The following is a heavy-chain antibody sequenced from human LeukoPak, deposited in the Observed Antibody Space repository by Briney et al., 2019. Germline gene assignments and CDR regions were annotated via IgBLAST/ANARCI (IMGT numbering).Heavy chain of an antibody. CDR2: ISGSGGST. V-gene: IGHV3-23*01. CDR1: GFTFSSYA. J-gene: IGHJ3*02. CDR3: AKVTGLSDYYDSSGYYYNAFDI. Sequence: PGGSLRLSCAAPGFTFSSYAMSWVRQAPGKVLEWVSAISGSGGSTAYADSVKGRFTISRDGSKSTLYLEMNSLRGEDTALYYCAKVTGLSDYYDSSGYYYNAFDIWGQGTMVAVSS. D-gene: IGHD3-22*01.